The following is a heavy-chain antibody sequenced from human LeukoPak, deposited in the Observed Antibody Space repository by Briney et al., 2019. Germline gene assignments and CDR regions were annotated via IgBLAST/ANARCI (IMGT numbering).Heavy chain of an antibody. V-gene: IGHV3-9*01. D-gene: IGHD2-8*02. Sequence: PGWSLRLSCAASGFTFNDVAMHWVRHAPGKGLEWVSGILGKSGGVGYADSVTGRFTISRDNAKNSLCLQMKTLRPADTAFYYCGCDISPGGLEYWGRGTLVTVSS. CDR2: ILGKSGGV. J-gene: IGHJ4*02. CDR1: GFTFNDVA. CDR3: GCDISPGGLEY.